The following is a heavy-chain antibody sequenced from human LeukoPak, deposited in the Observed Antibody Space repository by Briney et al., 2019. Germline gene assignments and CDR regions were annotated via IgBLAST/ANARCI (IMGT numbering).Heavy chain of an antibody. V-gene: IGHV1-18*01. CDR1: GYTFSSYG. CDR2: ISAYNGNT. Sequence: GASVKVSCKASGYTFSSYGISWVRQAPGQGLEWMGWISAYNGNTNFAQKFQGRVTMTTDTSTSTAYMELRSLTSDDTAVYYWAKDHQYDFDYWGQGTLVTVSS. CDR3: AKDHQYDFDY. J-gene: IGHJ4*02. D-gene: IGHD2-2*01.